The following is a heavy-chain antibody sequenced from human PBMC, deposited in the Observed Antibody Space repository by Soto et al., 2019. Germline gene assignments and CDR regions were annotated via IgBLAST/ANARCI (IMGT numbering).Heavy chain of an antibody. CDR1: GFTFSSYG. CDR2: ISYDGSNK. D-gene: IGHD3-3*01. CDR3: AKDLRRFLEWSIDY. V-gene: IGHV3-30*18. Sequence: QVQLVESGGGVVQPGRSLRLSCAASGFTFSSYGMHWVRQAPGKGLEWVAVISYDGSNKYYADSVKGRFTISRDNSKNTLYLQMNSLRAEDTAVYYCAKDLRRFLEWSIDYWCQGTLVTVSS. J-gene: IGHJ4*02.